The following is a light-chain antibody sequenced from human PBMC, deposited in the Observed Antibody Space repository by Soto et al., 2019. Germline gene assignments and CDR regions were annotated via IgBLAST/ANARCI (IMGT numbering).Light chain of an antibody. V-gene: IGLV2-14*01. J-gene: IGLJ1*01. Sequence: QSALTQPASVSGSPGQSITISCTGTSSDVGGYNYVSWYQQHPGTAPKLMIYEVSNRPSGVSDRFSGSRSGNTASLTISGLQAEDESDYYCISYAGSSTYVFGTGTKLTVL. CDR1: SSDVGGYNY. CDR2: EVS. CDR3: ISYAGSSTYV.